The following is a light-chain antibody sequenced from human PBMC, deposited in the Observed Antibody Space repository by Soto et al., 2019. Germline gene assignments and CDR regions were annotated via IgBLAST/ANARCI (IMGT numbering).Light chain of an antibody. J-gene: IGLJ1*01. CDR2: DND. V-gene: IGLV1-51*01. Sequence: QSVLTQPPSVSAAPEQKVTISCSGSSSNIRNNYVSWYQQLPGTAPKLLIYDNDSRPSGIPDRFSGSKSGTSATLGITGLQTGDEADYYCGTWDSSLSVGVFGTGTKLTVL. CDR3: GTWDSSLSVGV. CDR1: SSNIRNNY.